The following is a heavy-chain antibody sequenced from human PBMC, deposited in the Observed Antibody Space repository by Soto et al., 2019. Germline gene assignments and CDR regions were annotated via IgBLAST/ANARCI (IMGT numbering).Heavy chain of an antibody. CDR3: AHSGSPPGYSGNNGGFDP. J-gene: IGHJ5*02. V-gene: IGHV2-5*02. Sequence: SGPTLVNPTQTLTLTCTFSGFSLSTSGVGVGWIRQPPGKALEWLALIYWDDDKRYSPSLKSRLTITKDTSKNQVVLTMTNMDPVDTATYYCAHSGSPPGYSGNNGGFDPWGQGTLVTVSS. CDR1: GFSLSTSGVG. CDR2: IYWDDDK. D-gene: IGHD5-12*01.